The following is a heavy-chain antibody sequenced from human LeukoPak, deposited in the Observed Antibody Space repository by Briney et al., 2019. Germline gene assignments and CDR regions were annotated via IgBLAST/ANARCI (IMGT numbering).Heavy chain of an antibody. CDR2: INAGNGNT. V-gene: IGHV1-3*01. D-gene: IGHD3-22*01. CDR3: ARDLDSYYFDY. Sequence: ASVKVSCKASGYTFTSYAMHWARQAPGQRLEWMGWINAGNGNTKYSQKFQGRVTITRDTSASTAYMELSSLRSEDTAVYYCARDLDSYYFDYWGQGTLVTVSS. J-gene: IGHJ4*02. CDR1: GYTFTSYA.